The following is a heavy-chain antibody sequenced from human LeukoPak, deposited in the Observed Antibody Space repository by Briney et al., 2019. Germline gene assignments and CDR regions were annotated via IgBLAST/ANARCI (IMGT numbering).Heavy chain of an antibody. CDR3: ARAGSSYDSSGYYYDY. CDR2: IYSGGST. Sequence: GGSLRLSCAASGFTVSSNYMSWVRQAPGKGVEWVSVIYSGGSTYYADSVKGRFTISRDNSKNTLYLQMNSLRAEDTAVYYCARAGSSYDSSGYYYDYWGQGTLVTVSS. V-gene: IGHV3-66*01. J-gene: IGHJ4*02. CDR1: GFTVSSNY. D-gene: IGHD3-22*01.